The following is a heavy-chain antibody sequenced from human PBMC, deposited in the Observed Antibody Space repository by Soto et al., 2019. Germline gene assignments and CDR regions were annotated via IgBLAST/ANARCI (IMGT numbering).Heavy chain of an antibody. V-gene: IGHV3-23*01. CDR3: AKDDLTVTTDYYYYMDV. D-gene: IGHD4-17*01. CDR2: TSASGAST. J-gene: IGHJ6*03. CDR1: GFIFSTYA. Sequence: GGSLRFSCAASGFIFSTYAMSWVRQAPGKGLEWVSATSASGASTYYADSVKGRFTISRDNSKNTLYLQMNSLRAEDTAVYYCAKDDLTVTTDYYYYMDVWGKGTTVTVSS.